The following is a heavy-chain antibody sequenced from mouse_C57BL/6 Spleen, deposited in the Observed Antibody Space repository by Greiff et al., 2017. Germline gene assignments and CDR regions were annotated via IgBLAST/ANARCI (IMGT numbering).Heavy chain of an antibody. J-gene: IGHJ4*01. D-gene: IGHD3-2*02. V-gene: IGHV5-9*01. Sequence: EVQGVESGGGLVKPGGSLKLSCAASGFTFSSYTMSWVRQTPEKRLEWVATISGGGGNTYYPDSVKGRFTISRDNAKNTLYLQMSSLRSEDTALYYCARTAQATAAMDYWGQGTSVTVSS. CDR1: GFTFSSYT. CDR2: ISGGGGNT. CDR3: ARTAQATAAMDY.